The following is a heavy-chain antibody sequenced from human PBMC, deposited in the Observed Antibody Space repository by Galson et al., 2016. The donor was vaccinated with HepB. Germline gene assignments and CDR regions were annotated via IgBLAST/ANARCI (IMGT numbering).Heavy chain of an antibody. CDR1: GYTFTKYY. D-gene: IGHD2-21*01. Sequence: SVKVSCKASGYTFTKYYMHWVRQAPGQGLEWMGVINPSGGSTSYAQKFQGRVSLTRNTSTGTVYMELSNLRSADTAVYYCARNGAYCLAHWGQGTLVTVAS. V-gene: IGHV1-46*01. J-gene: IGHJ4*02. CDR3: ARNGAYCLAH. CDR2: INPSGGST.